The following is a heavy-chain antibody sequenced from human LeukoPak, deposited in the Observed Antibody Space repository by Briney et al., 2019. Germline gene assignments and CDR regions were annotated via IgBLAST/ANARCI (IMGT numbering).Heavy chain of an antibody. CDR1: GFTFSSYA. D-gene: IGHD3-10*01. J-gene: IGHJ4*02. Sequence: GGSLRLSCAASGFTFSSYAMSWVRQAPGEGLEWVSAISGSGGSTYYADSVKGRFTISRDNSKNTLYLQMNSLRAEDTAVYYCARSGSYYSPLDYWGQGTLVTVSS. CDR2: ISGSGGST. CDR3: ARSGSYYSPLDY. V-gene: IGHV3-23*01.